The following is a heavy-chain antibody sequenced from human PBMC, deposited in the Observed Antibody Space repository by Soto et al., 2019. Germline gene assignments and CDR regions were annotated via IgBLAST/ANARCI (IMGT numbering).Heavy chain of an antibody. Sequence: QVQLVQSGAEVKKPGSSVKVSCKASGCTFSSYAISWVRQAPGQGLEWMGGIIPIFGTANYAQKFQGGVTSTADESTSTAYIELCSLRSEYSAVYYCSSDCSGGSCNWFDAWGQGTLVTVAS. J-gene: IGHJ5*02. CDR2: IIPIFGTA. CDR1: GCTFSSYA. D-gene: IGHD2-15*01. V-gene: IGHV1-69*01. CDR3: SSDCSGGSCNWFDA.